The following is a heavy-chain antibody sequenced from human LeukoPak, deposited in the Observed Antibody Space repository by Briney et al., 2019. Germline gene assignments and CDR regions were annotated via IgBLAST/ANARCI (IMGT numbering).Heavy chain of an antibody. J-gene: IGHJ6*02. D-gene: IGHD6-13*01. CDR1: GFTFSLYA. CDR2: ISSSSSYI. V-gene: IGHV3-21*04. Sequence: PGGSLRLSCAASGFTFSLYAMNWVRQAPGKGLEWVSSISSSSSYIYYADSEKGRFTISRDNAKNSLYLQMNSLKAEDTAVYYCAKNQPSSWLPYYGMDVWGQGTTVTVSS. CDR3: AKNQPSSWLPYYGMDV.